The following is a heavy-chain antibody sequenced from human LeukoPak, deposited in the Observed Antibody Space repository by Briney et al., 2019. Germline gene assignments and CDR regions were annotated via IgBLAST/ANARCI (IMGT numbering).Heavy chain of an antibody. CDR3: ARRDSGFDY. CDR2: ISYDVNNK. CDR1: GFIFNSYS. V-gene: IGHV3-30*04. D-gene: IGHD6-25*01. Sequence: PGGSLRLSCAASGFIFNSYSMHWVRQAPGRGLEWMAVISYDVNNKYYADSEKHRSTISRDNTKNTLYLQMNSKRAEDTAVYYCARRDSGFDYWGQGTLVTVSA. J-gene: IGHJ4*02.